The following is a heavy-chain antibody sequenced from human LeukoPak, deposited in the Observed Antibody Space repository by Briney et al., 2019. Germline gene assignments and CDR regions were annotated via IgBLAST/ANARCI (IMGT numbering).Heavy chain of an antibody. Sequence: GGSLRLSCAASGFTFSSYWMHWVRQAPGRGLEWVSYISSSNSYIYYADSGKGRFTISRDNAKNSLYLQMNSLRAEDTAVYYCARGHCSGGSCYSAIGYWGEGTLVTVSS. J-gene: IGHJ4*02. V-gene: IGHV3-21*01. CDR2: ISSSNSYI. CDR1: GFTFSSYW. CDR3: ARGHCSGGSCYSAIGY. D-gene: IGHD2-15*01.